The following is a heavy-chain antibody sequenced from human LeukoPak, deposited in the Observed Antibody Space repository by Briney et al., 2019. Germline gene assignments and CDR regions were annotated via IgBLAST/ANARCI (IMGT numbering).Heavy chain of an antibody. CDR3: ARDIVVVPAADNWFDP. Sequence: GRSLRLSCAASGFTFSSYAMHWVRQAPGKGLEWVAVISYDGSNKYYADSVKGRFTISRDNSKNTLYLQMNSLRAEDTAVYYCARDIVVVPAADNWFDPWGQGTQVTVSS. J-gene: IGHJ5*02. CDR1: GFTFSSYA. V-gene: IGHV3-30-3*01. CDR2: ISYDGSNK. D-gene: IGHD2-2*01.